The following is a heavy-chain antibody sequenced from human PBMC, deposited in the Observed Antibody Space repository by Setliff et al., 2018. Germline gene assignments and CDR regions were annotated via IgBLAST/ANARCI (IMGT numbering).Heavy chain of an antibody. Sequence: ASVKVSCKTSGYTFDDYGITWVRQVPGQGLEWMGWISSYTGKTYYAEKLQGRVTLTTDTSTSTAYLDLRSLESDDTAVYYCSRLVRFCTKTACQRLSGGEFWGQGTLVTVSS. CDR2: ISSYTGKT. V-gene: IGHV1-18*01. J-gene: IGHJ4*02. D-gene: IGHD2-8*01. CDR1: GYTFDDYG. CDR3: SRLVRFCTKTACQRLSGGEF.